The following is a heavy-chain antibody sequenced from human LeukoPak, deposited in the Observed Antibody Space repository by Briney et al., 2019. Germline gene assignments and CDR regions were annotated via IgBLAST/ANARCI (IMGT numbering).Heavy chain of an antibody. CDR3: ASRYCSSTSCSYYYYYMDV. J-gene: IGHJ6*03. V-gene: IGHV1-2*02. CDR1: GYTFTGYY. D-gene: IGHD2-2*01. CDR2: INPNSGGT. Sequence: ASVKVSCKASGYTFTGYYMHWVRQAPGQGLEWMGWINPNSGGTNYAQKFQGRVTMTRDTSISTAYMEPSRLRSDDTAVYYCASRYCSSTSCSYYYYYMDVWGKGTTVTVSS.